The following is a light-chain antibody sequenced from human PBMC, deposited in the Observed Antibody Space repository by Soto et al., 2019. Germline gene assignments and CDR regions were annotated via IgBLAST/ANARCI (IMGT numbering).Light chain of an antibody. V-gene: IGLV2-8*01. CDR2: EVS. CDR1: SSDVGGYDF. J-gene: IGLJ1*01. CDR3: SSFIGTNTYV. Sequence: QSVLNQPPSASGSPGQSVTISCTGTSSDVGGYDFVSWYQQHPGKAPKLMIYEVSKRPSGVPDRFSGSKSGNTASLTVSGLQTEYEADYYCSSFIGTNTYVFGTGTKAPS.